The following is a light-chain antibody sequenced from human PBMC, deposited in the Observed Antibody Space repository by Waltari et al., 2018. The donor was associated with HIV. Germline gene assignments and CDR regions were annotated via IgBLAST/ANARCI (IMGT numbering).Light chain of an antibody. J-gene: IGLJ3*02. CDR3: LLYYGGAWV. V-gene: IGLV7-43*01. CDR2: STS. CDR1: AGAVTSRNY. Sequence: QTVVTQEPSLTVSPGGTVTLTCTFRAGAVTSRNYPTWFQHTPGQAPRALIYSTSSRQSWTPARFAASLLGGKAALTLSGVQPEDEAEYYCLLYYGGAWVFGGGTKLTVL.